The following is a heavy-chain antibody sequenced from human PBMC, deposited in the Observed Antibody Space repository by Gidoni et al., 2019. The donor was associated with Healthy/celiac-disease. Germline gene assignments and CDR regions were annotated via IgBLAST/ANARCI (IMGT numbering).Heavy chain of an antibody. CDR2: ISSSRSDI. CDR1: GFTLSTYN. V-gene: IGHV3-21*01. D-gene: IGHD5-12*01. CDR3: ARLARWLQGFPLDY. J-gene: IGHJ4*02. Sequence: EVQLVESGGCLVKPGGSLRLACAAPGFTLSTYNLSWVRQAPGKGLEWVSSISSSRSDIYYADSVKGRFTISRDSAKNSLYLQMNSLRAEDTAVYYCARLARWLQGFPLDYWGQGTLVTVSS.